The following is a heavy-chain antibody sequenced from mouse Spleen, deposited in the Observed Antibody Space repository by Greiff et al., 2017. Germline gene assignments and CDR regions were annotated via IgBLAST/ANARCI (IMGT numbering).Heavy chain of an antibody. V-gene: IGHV1-15*01. CDR2: IDPETGGT. Sequence: QVHVKQSGAELVRPGASVTLSCKASGYTFTDYEMHWVKQTPVHGLEWIGAIDPETGGTAYNQKFKGKAILTADKSSSTAYMELRSLTSEDSAVYYCTRFDYYGSVAYWGQGTLVTVSA. D-gene: IGHD1-1*01. J-gene: IGHJ3*01. CDR1: GYTFTDYE. CDR3: TRFDYYGSVAY.